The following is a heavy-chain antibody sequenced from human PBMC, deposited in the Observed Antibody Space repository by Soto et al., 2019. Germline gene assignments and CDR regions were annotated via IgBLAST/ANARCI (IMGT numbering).Heavy chain of an antibody. CDR1: GFTFSSYW. CDR2: IKQDGSEK. Sequence: GGSLRLSCAASGFTFSSYWMSWVRQAPGKGLEWVANIKQDGSEKYYVDSVKGRFTISRDNAKNSLYLQMNSLRAEDTAVYYCAREWPRADIGVVPADRGYYYMDVWGKGTTVTVSS. CDR3: AREWPRADIGVVPADRGYYYMDV. V-gene: IGHV3-7*01. D-gene: IGHD2-2*01. J-gene: IGHJ6*03.